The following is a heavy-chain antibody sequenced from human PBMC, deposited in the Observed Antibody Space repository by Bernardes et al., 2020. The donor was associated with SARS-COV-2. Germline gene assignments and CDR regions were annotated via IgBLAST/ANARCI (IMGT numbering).Heavy chain of an antibody. Sequence: GGSLRLSCAASAFTFSSYAMSWVRQAPGKGLEWVSAISGSGGTTFYADSVKCRFTISRDNSKNTLYLQMNGLRAEDTAVYYCAKEEQNNIVPLDYWGQGTLVTVSS. CDR1: AFTFSSYA. D-gene: IGHD2-8*01. J-gene: IGHJ4*02. V-gene: IGHV3-23*01. CDR2: ISGSGGTT. CDR3: AKEEQNNIVPLDY.